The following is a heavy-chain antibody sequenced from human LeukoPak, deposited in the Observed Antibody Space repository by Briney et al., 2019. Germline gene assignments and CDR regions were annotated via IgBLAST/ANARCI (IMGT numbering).Heavy chain of an antibody. CDR1: GGSFSGYY. J-gene: IGHJ4*02. CDR2: INHSGST. Sequence: SETLSLTCAVYGGSFSGYYWSWIRQPPGKGLEWIGEINHSGSTNYNPSLKSRVTISVDTSKNQFSLKLSSVTAADTAVYYCARGIITMVRGVITSGLDYWGQGTLVTVSS. V-gene: IGHV4-34*01. CDR3: ARGIITMVRGVITSGLDY. D-gene: IGHD3-10*01.